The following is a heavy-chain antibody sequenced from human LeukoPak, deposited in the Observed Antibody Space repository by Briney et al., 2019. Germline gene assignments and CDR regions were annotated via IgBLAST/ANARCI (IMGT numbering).Heavy chain of an antibody. J-gene: IGHJ4*02. CDR2: ISGSGDST. V-gene: IGHV3-23*01. Sequence: GGSLRLSCAASGFTFSNYAMSWVRQAPGKGLEWVSAISGSGDSTYYADSVKGRFTISRDNPKNTLYLQLNSLRAEDTAVYYCAKGAHGLLGIASAGMLFDYWGQGTLVTVSS. D-gene: IGHD6-13*01. CDR3: AKGAHGLLGIASAGMLFDY. CDR1: GFTFSNYA.